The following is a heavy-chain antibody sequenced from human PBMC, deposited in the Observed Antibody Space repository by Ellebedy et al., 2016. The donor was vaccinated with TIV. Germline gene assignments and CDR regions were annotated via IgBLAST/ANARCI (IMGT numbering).Heavy chain of an antibody. CDR3: ASGQDYSKHDY. D-gene: IGHD4-11*01. V-gene: IGHV4-39*01. CDR1: SGSISSSTYY. J-gene: IGHJ4*02. Sequence: SETLSLXXTVSSGSISSSTYYWGWIRQPPGKGPEWIGSIYYGVTTDYNPSLKSRATISVDTSKNQFSLKLSSVTAADTAVYYCASGQDYSKHDYWGQGTLVTVSS. CDR2: IYYGVTT.